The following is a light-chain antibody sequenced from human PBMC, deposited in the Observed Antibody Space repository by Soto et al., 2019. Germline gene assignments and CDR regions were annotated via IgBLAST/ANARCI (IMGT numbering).Light chain of an antibody. J-gene: IGKJ1*01. V-gene: IGKV1-5*03. CDR3: QHYNSYSEA. CDR2: KAS. CDR1: QTISSW. Sequence: DIQMTQSPSTLSGSVGDRVTITCRASQTISSWLAWYQQKPGQAPKLLIYKASTLKSGVPSRFSGSGSGPEFTLTISSLQPDDFATYYCQHYNSYSEAFGQGTKVDIK.